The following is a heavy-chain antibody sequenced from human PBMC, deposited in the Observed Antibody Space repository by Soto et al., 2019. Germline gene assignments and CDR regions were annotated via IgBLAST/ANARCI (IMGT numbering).Heavy chain of an antibody. V-gene: IGHV3-15*07. CDR2: IKSKTDGGTT. CDR1: GFTFSKTC. CDR3: VTSSPSDS. Sequence: GGSLRLSCAASGFTFSKTCMNWVRQAPGKGLEWVGHIKSKTDGGTTDYAAPVKGRFTISRDDSKSTLYVEMNSLSADDTAIYYCVTSSPSDSWGQGTLVTVSS. J-gene: IGHJ4*02. D-gene: IGHD2-21*02.